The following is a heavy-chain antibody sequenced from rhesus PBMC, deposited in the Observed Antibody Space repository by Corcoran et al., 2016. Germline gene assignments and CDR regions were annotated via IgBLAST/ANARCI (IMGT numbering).Heavy chain of an antibody. CDR2: INPYNGNP. Sequence: QVQLVQSGAEVKKPGSSVKVSCKASGYTFTDYYMHWVRQAPRQGLEWMGWINPYNGNPKYSQKFQGIVTMTRDTSTSISYMELSSPRSEDTAVYYCARGGYSSWSVTFDYWGQGVLVTVSS. J-gene: IGHJ4*01. V-gene: IGHV1S2*01. CDR3: ARGGYSSWSVTFDY. CDR1: GYTFTDYY. D-gene: IGHD6-13*01.